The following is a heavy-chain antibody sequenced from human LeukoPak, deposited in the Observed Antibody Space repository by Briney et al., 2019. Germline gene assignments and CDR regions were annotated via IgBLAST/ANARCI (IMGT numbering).Heavy chain of an antibody. D-gene: IGHD3-3*01. CDR3: ARGITIFGVVIPNRFDY. CDR1: AGSISSYY. CDR2: IYYSGST. Sequence: SETPSLTCTVSAGSISSYYWSWIRQPPGKGLEWIGYIYYSGSTNYNPSLKSRVTISVDTSKNQFSLKLSSVSAADTAVYYCARGITIFGVVIPNRFDYWGQGTLVTVSS. J-gene: IGHJ4*02. V-gene: IGHV4-59*01.